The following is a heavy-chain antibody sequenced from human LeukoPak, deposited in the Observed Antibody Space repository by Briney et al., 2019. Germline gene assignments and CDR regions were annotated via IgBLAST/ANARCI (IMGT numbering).Heavy chain of an antibody. Sequence: GSSVKVSCKASGGTFSSYAISWVRQAPGQGLEWMGGIIPIFGTANYAQKFQGRVTMTRDTSTSTVYMELSSLRSEDTAVYYCARDVLYSSGWYEGDLSRDGYYCYGMDVWGQGTTVTVSS. CDR2: IIPIFGTA. V-gene: IGHV1-69*05. CDR1: GGTFSSYA. CDR3: ARDVLYSSGWYEGDLSRDGYYCYGMDV. D-gene: IGHD6-19*01. J-gene: IGHJ6*02.